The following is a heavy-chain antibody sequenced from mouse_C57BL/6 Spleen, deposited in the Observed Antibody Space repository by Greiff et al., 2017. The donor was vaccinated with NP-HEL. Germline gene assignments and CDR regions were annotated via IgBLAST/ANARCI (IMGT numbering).Heavy chain of an antibody. V-gene: IGHV1-59*01. D-gene: IGHD2-4*01. CDR3: ARTYYDYDGGYYFDY. J-gene: IGHJ2*01. CDR2: IDPSDSYT. CDR1: GYTFTSYW. Sequence: QVQLKQPGAELVRPGTSVKLSCKASGYTFTSYWMHWVKQRPGQGLEWIGVIDPSDSYTNYNQKFKGKATLTVDTSSSTAYMQLSSLTSEDSAVYYCARTYYDYDGGYYFDYWGKGTTLTVSS.